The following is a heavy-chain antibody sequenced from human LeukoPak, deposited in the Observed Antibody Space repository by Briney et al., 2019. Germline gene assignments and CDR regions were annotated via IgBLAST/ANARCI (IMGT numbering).Heavy chain of an antibody. Sequence: GGSLRLSCAASGFTFSDYYMSWIRQAPGKGLEWVSYISSSGSTIYYADSVKGRFTISRDNAKNSLYLQMNSLRAEDTAVYYCARTMSSSHIVYGMDVWGQGTTVTVSS. J-gene: IGHJ6*02. D-gene: IGHD3-16*02. V-gene: IGHV3-11*01. CDR3: ARTMSSSHIVYGMDV. CDR1: GFTFSDYY. CDR2: ISSSGSTI.